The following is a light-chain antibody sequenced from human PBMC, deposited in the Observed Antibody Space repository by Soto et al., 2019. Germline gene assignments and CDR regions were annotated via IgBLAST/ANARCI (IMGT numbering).Light chain of an antibody. CDR3: QSFDTSLGRSG. CDR1: SSNIGAGFD. Sequence: QSVLTPPPSVSGAPGQRVTIPCTGTSSNIGAGFDVHWYQHLPGTAPKLLIYGNNHRPSGVPDRFSGSKSGTSASLAITGLQAEDEADYSCQSFDTSLGRSGFGGGTKLTVL. J-gene: IGLJ2*01. CDR2: GNN. V-gene: IGLV1-40*01.